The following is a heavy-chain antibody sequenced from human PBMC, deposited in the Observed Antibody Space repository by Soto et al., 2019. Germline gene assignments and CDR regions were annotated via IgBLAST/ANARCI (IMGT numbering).Heavy chain of an antibody. CDR2: IYPGDSDT. CDR3: ARGYCSGGSCYWGDLYYYGMDV. D-gene: IGHD2-15*01. V-gene: IGHV5-51*01. CDR1: GCSFTSYW. Sequence: GESLKISCKGSGCSFTSYWIGWVRQMPGKGLEWMGIIYPGDSDTRYSPSFQGQVTISADKSISTAYLQWSSLKASDTAMYYCARGYCSGGSCYWGDLYYYGMDVWGQGTTVTVSS. J-gene: IGHJ6*02.